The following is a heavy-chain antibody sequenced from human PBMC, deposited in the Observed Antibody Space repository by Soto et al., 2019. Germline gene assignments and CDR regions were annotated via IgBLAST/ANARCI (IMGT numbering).Heavy chain of an antibody. Sequence: EVQLVESGGCLVQPGGSLKLSCAASGFTFSGSAMHWVRQASGKGLEWVGRIRSKANSYATAYAASVKGRFTISRDDSKNTAYLQMNSLKTEDTAVYYCTSRIVVVPAARAMDVWGKGTTVTVSS. CDR1: GFTFSGSA. D-gene: IGHD2-2*01. J-gene: IGHJ6*03. V-gene: IGHV3-73*01. CDR2: IRSKANSYAT. CDR3: TSRIVVVPAARAMDV.